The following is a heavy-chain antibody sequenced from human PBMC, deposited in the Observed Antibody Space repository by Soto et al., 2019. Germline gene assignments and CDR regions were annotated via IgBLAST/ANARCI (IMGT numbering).Heavy chain of an antibody. CDR2: IWYDGSNK. CDR3: ARRNDYGETVDY. V-gene: IGHV3-33*01. J-gene: IGHJ4*02. Sequence: GGSLRPSCAASGFTFSSYGMHWVRQAPGKGLEWVAVIWYDGSNKYYADSVKGRFTISRDNSKNTLYLQMNSLRAEDTAVYYCARRNDYGETVDYWGQGTLVTVSS. CDR1: GFTFSSYG. D-gene: IGHD4-17*01.